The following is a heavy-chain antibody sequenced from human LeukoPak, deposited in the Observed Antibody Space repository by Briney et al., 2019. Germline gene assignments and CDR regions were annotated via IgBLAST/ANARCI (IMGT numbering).Heavy chain of an antibody. CDR3: AKEGVVVAAGFYFDY. J-gene: IGHJ4*02. D-gene: IGHD2-15*01. CDR1: GFTFSSYG. Sequence: GGSLRLSCAASGFTFSSYGMHWVRQAPGKGLEWVAVVPYDGSNKYYADSVKGRFTISRDNSKNTLYLQMNSLRAEDTAVYYCAKEGVVVAAGFYFDYWGQGTLVTVSS. CDR2: VPYDGSNK. V-gene: IGHV3-30*18.